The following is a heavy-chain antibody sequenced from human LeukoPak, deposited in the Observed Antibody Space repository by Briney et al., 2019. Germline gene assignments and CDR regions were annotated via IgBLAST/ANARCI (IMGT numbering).Heavy chain of an antibody. D-gene: IGHD3-22*01. CDR1: GYTFTGYY. V-gene: IGHV1-2*06. CDR3: AGEDNSSGYRPFDI. Sequence: ASVKVSCKASGYTFTGYYIHWVRQAPGEALEWRGRINPNNGGTNYAQKYQGRVTMTRDMSMSTAYMELSRLRSDDTAVYYCAGEDNSSGYRPFDIWGQGTMVTVPS. CDR2: INPNNGGT. J-gene: IGHJ3*02.